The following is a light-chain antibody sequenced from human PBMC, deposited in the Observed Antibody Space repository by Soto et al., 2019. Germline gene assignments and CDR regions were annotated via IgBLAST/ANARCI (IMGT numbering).Light chain of an antibody. CDR3: CSYTSFSTYV. J-gene: IGLJ1*01. CDR2: DVS. CDR1: SIDVGGTNH. Sequence: QSVLTQPASVSGSPGQSITISCSGTSIDVGGTNHVSWYLQHPGEAPKLIMYDVSNRPSGVSDRFFGSKADNTATLTVSGLQAEDEADYYCCSYTSFSTYVFGTGTKVPVL. V-gene: IGLV2-14*03.